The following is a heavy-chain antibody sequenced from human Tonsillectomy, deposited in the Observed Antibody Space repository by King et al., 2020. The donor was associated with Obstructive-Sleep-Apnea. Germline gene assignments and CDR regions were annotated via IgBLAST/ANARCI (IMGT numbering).Heavy chain of an antibody. D-gene: IGHD3-22*01. Sequence: VQLVESGGGLVQPGGSLRLSCAASGFTFSSYSLHWVGQAPGKGLEWLSYISSGGTTIYYEDSVQGRFTISRDNAKNSLSLQINSLSAEDTAAYFCAREGGYYDSSGYAPIFDYWGQGTLVTVSS. J-gene: IGHJ4*02. CDR2: ISSGGTTI. V-gene: IGHV3-48*03. CDR1: GFTFSSYS. CDR3: AREGGYYDSSGYAPIFDY.